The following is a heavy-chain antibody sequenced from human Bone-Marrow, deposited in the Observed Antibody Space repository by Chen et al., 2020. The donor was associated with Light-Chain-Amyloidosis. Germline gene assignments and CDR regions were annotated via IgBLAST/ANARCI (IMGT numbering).Heavy chain of an antibody. D-gene: IGHD2-15*01. CDR3: ARSRILALGGTFDI. CDR1: GFTCSSYE. V-gene: IGHV3-48*03. CDR2: SNSSGDSI. Sequence: EVQLVDSGGGLVQPGGSLRLSCATSGFTCSSYEMAWVRQPPGKGLEWVSYSNSSGDSIYYADSVKGRFTISRDNAKNSLYLQMNSLRAEDTAVYYCARSRILALGGTFDIWGQGTMVTVSP. J-gene: IGHJ3*02.